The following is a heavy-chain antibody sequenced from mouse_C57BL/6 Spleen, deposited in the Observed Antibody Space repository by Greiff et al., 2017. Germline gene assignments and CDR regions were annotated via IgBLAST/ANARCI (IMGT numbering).Heavy chain of an antibody. V-gene: IGHV1-50*01. D-gene: IGHD1-1*01. Sequence: QVQLQQSGAELVKPGASVKLSCKASGYTFTSYWMQWVKQRPGQGLEWIGEIDPSDSYTNYNQKFKGKATLTVDTSSSTAYMQLSSLTSEDSAVYYCARCYGSSYRYFDVWGTGTTVTVSS. J-gene: IGHJ1*03. CDR3: ARCYGSSYRYFDV. CDR1: GYTFTSYW. CDR2: IDPSDSYT.